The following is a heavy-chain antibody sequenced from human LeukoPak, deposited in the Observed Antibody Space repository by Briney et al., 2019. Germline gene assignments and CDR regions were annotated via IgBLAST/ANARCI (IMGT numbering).Heavy chain of an antibody. CDR3: ATCSSSWYDPPGY. D-gene: IGHD6-13*01. CDR1: GFTFSSYA. CDR2: ISGSGGST. Sequence: PGGSLRLSCAASGFTFSSYAMGWVRQAPGKGLEWVSAISGSGGSTYYADSVKGRFTISRDNSKNTLYLQMNSLRAEDTAVYYCATCSSSWYDPPGYWGQGTLVTVSS. J-gene: IGHJ4*02. V-gene: IGHV3-23*01.